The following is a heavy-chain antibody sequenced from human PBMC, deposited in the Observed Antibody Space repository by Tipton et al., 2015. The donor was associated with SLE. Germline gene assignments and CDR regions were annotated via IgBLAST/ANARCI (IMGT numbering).Heavy chain of an antibody. CDR2: VFYSGST. D-gene: IGHD2-2*01. J-gene: IGHJ3*01. CDR1: GASMSGDY. CDR3: ARHMSVTYANFDV. Sequence: TLSLTCTVSGASMSGDYWSWIRQPPGGGLEWIGNVFYSGSTRYTPAPQIRVSFSIDTSKSQFSLRLSSVTAADTAVYYCARHMSVTYANFDVWGQGTVVTVSS. V-gene: IGHV4-59*08.